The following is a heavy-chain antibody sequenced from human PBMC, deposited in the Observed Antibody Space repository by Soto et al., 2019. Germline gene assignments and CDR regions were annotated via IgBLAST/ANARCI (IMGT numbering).Heavy chain of an antibody. Sequence: ASVKVSCKASGYTFTTYDINWVRQATGQGLEWLGWMNPNSGNTGYAQNFQGRVTMTRDTSISTAFMELSSLRSEDPAVYYCARNLPDTGWFDYWGQGALVTVSS. V-gene: IGHV1-8*01. D-gene: IGHD6-19*01. J-gene: IGHJ4*02. CDR3: ARNLPDTGWFDY. CDR2: MNPNSGNT. CDR1: GYTFTTYD.